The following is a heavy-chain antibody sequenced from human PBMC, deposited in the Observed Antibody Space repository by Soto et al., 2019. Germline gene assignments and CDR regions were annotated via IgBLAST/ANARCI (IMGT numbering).Heavy chain of an antibody. Sequence: QVHLQQWGAGLLKPSETLSLTCAVNGGAFNGYYWTWIRQSPGKGLQWIGEINHSGTVDYNPSLKRRVTFSIDTSNNQFSLTLTFVPAADTAGYYCARAGAALVRGSIGGFDYWGQGTLVTGSS. CDR2: INHSGTV. CDR3: ARAGAALVRGSIGGFDY. CDR1: GGAFNGYY. V-gene: IGHV4-34*01. D-gene: IGHD3-10*01. J-gene: IGHJ4*02.